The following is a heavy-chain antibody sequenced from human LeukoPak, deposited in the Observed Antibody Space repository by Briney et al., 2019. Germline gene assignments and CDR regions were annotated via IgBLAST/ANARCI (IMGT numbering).Heavy chain of an antibody. CDR1: GFTFDDYA. CDR3: AKDQYYDILTGPFDY. J-gene: IGHJ4*02. CDR2: ISWNSGSI. Sequence: GRSLRLSCAASGFTFDDYAMHWVRQAPGKGVEWVSAISWNSGSIGYADSVKGRFTISRDNAKNSLYLQMNSLRAEDTALYYCAKDQYYDILTGPFDYWGQGTLVTVSS. D-gene: IGHD3-9*01. V-gene: IGHV3-9*01.